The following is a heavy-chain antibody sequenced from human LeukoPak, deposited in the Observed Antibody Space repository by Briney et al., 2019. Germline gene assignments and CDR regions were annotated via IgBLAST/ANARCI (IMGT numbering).Heavy chain of an antibody. CDR2: IIPIFGTA. CDR1: GGTFSSYA. D-gene: IGHD2-2*03. CDR3: ARGMDIVVVPAAVAENAFDI. J-gene: IGHJ3*02. V-gene: IGHV1-69*01. Sequence: SVKVSCKASGGTFSSYAISWVRRAPGQGLEWMGGIIPIFGTANYAQKFQGRVTITADESTSTAYMELSSLRSEDTAVYYCARGMDIVVVPAAVAENAFDIWGQGTMVTVSS.